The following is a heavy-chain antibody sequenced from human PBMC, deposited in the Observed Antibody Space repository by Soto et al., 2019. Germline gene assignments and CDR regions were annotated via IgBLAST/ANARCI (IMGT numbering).Heavy chain of an antibody. CDR2: IWYDGSNK. Sequence: GVSLRLSWAASGFTFSSYGMHWVRQAPGKGLEWVAVIWYDGSNKYYADSVKGRFTISRDNSKNTLYLQMNSLRAEDTAVYYCARDESGYDYYYYMDVWGKGTTVTVSS. V-gene: IGHV3-33*01. CDR3: ARDESGYDYYYYMDV. CDR1: GFTFSSYG. J-gene: IGHJ6*03. D-gene: IGHD5-12*01.